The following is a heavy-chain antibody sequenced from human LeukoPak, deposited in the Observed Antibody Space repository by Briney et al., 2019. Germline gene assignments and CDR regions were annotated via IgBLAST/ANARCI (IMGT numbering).Heavy chain of an antibody. J-gene: IGHJ4*02. CDR3: ARAPRDSSYFDY. CDR1: GGSISSGGYY. D-gene: IGHD3-22*01. V-gene: IGHV4-31*03. Sequence: PSQTLSLTCTVSGGSISSGGYYWSWIRQHPGKGLEWIGYIYYSGSTYYNPSLKSRVTMSVDTSKNQFSLKLSSVTAADTAVYYCARAPRDSSYFDYWGQGTLVTVSS. CDR2: IYYSGST.